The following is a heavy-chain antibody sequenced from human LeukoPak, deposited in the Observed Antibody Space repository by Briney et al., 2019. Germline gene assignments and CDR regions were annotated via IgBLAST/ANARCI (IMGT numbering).Heavy chain of an antibody. CDR1: GYTFTSYG. CDR2: ISAYNGNT. V-gene: IGHV1-18*01. CDR3: ARDTLSRITIFGVVMDWFDP. J-gene: IGHJ5*02. Sequence: ASVKVSCKPSGYTFTSYGISWVRQAPGQGREWRGWISAYNGNTNYAQTLQGRVTMTTDTSTSTAYMELRSLRSDDTAVYYWARDTLSRITIFGVVMDWFDPWGQGTLVTVSS. D-gene: IGHD3-3*01.